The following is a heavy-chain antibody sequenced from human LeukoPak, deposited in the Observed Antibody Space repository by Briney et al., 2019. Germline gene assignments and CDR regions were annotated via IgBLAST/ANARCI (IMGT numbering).Heavy chain of an antibody. CDR3: AREPPIFCSSTSCYAGYFDY. Sequence: GASVKVSCKASGYTFTGYYMHWVRQAPGQGLEWMGWINPNSGGTNYAQNFQGRVTMTRVTSISTAYMELSRLGSDDTAVYYCAREPPIFCSSTSCYAGYFDYWGQGTLVTVSS. J-gene: IGHJ4*02. CDR1: GYTFTGYY. CDR2: INPNSGGT. D-gene: IGHD2-2*01. V-gene: IGHV1-2*02.